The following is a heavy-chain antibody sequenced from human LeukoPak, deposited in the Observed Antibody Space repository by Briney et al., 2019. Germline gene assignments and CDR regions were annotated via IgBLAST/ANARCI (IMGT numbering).Heavy chain of an antibody. J-gene: IGHJ5*02. CDR2: IYPGDSDT. CDR3: AISRGYPGRFDP. D-gene: IGHD2-15*01. V-gene: IGHV5-51*01. Sequence: GESLKISCKGSGYSFTSYWFGWLRQMHGKGLEWMWIIYPGDSDTRYSPSFQGQVTMSADKSISTASLQWSSLKASDTAMYYFAISRGYPGRFDPWGQGTLVTVSS. CDR1: GYSFTSYW.